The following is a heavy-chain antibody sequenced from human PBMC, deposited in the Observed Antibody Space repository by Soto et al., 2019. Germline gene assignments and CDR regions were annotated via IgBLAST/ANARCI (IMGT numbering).Heavy chain of an antibody. Sequence: GGSLRLSCAASGFSFSTYAIHWARQAPGKGLEWVAVISYDGSNKYYADSVKGRFTISRDNSKNTLYLQMNSLRAEDTAVYYCAKDDYGMDVWGQGTTVTVSS. CDR2: ISYDGSNK. CDR3: AKDDYGMDV. V-gene: IGHV3-30*18. J-gene: IGHJ6*02. CDR1: GFSFSTYA.